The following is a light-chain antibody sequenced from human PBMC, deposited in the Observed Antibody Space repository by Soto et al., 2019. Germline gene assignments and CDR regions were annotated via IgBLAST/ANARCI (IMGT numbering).Light chain of an antibody. Sequence: QSVLTQPPSASGTPGQRVTMSCSGSSSNIGSHTVNWYQQLPGAAPKLLIYRNDQRPSGVPDRFSASKSGTSASLAISGLQSEDEADYYCAGWDDSLNGVVFGGGTKVTVL. CDR3: AGWDDSLNGVV. J-gene: IGLJ2*01. CDR2: RND. CDR1: SSNIGSHT. V-gene: IGLV1-44*01.